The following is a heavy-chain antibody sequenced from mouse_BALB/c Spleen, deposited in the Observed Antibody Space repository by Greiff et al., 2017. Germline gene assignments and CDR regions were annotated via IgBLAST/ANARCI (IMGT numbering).Heavy chain of an antibody. Sequence: QVQLQQSGAELMKPGASVKISCKATGYTFSSYWIEWVKQRPGHGLEWIGEILPGSGSTNYNEKFKGKATFTADTSSNTAYMQLSSLTSEDSAVYYCARVVLRLPFAYWGQGTLVTVSA. V-gene: IGHV1-9*01. CDR1: GYTFSSYW. J-gene: IGHJ3*01. CDR2: ILPGSGST. D-gene: IGHD1-2*01. CDR3: ARVVLRLPFAY.